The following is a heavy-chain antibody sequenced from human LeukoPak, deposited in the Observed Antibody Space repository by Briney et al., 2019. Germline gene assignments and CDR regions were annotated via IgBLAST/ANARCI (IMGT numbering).Heavy chain of an antibody. CDR1: GYTFTGYF. V-gene: IGHV1-2*02. Sequence: ASVKFSCKASGYTFTGYFIHWLRQAPGQGPEWMGWINPNSGGTHDAQKFQGKVTMTRDTSISTAYMELSGLRSDDTAVYYCARDQSVVGASIMYAFDIWGQGTMVTVSS. CDR3: ARDQSVVGASIMYAFDI. J-gene: IGHJ3*02. D-gene: IGHD1-26*01. CDR2: INPNSGGT.